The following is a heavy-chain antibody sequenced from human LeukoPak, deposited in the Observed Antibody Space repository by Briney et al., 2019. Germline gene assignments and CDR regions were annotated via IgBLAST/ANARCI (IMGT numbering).Heavy chain of an antibody. D-gene: IGHD3-3*02. CDR2: TSSSSSYI. J-gene: IGHJ4*02. Sequence: GGSLRLSCAASGFTFRSYSMNWVRQAPGKGLEWVSSTSSSSSYIYYADSVKGRFTISRDNAKNSLYLQMNSLRAEDTAVYYCARDISLGGFDHWGQGALVTISS. CDR1: GFTFRSYS. CDR3: ARDISLGGFDH. V-gene: IGHV3-21*01.